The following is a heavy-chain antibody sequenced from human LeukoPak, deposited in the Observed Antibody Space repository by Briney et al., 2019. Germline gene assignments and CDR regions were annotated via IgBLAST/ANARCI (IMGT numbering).Heavy chain of an antibody. D-gene: IGHD6-13*01. CDR2: INHSGST. CDR3: ARGGYSNSWYPLDY. Sequence: SETLSLTCAVYGGSFSCYYWSWIRQPPGKGLEWIGEINHSGSTNYNPSLKSRVTISVDTSKNQFSLKLSSVTAADTAVYYCARGGYSNSWYPLDYWGQGTLVTVSS. J-gene: IGHJ4*02. CDR1: GGSFSCYY. V-gene: IGHV4-34*01.